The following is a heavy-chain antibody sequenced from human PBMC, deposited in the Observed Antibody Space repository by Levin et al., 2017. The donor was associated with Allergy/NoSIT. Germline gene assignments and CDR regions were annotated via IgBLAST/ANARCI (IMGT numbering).Heavy chain of an antibody. J-gene: IGHJ4*02. V-gene: IGHV4-34*01. CDR3: ARKGEGYSYVGIDY. D-gene: IGHD5-18*01. Sequence: SETLSLTCAVYGGSFSGYYWSWIRQPPGKGLEWIGEINHSGSTNYNPSLKSRVTISVDTSKNQFSLKLSSVTAADTAVYYCARKGEGYSYVGIDYWGQGTLVTVSS. CDR1: GGSFSGYY. CDR2: INHSGST.